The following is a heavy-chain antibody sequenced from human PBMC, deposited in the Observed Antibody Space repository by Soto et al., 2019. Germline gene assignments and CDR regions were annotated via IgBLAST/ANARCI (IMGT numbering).Heavy chain of an antibody. CDR2: ISGSGGST. J-gene: IGHJ6*02. CDR1: GFTFSSYA. V-gene: IGHV3-23*01. CDR3: EKANPPDQDIVVVPAARNRVYYYYYGMDV. D-gene: IGHD2-2*01. Sequence: GGSLRLSCAASGFTFSSYAMSWVRQAPGKGLEWVSAISGSGGSTYYADSVKGRFTISRDNSKNTLYLQMNSLRAEDTAVYYCEKANPPDQDIVVVPAARNRVYYYYYGMDVWGQGTTVTVSS.